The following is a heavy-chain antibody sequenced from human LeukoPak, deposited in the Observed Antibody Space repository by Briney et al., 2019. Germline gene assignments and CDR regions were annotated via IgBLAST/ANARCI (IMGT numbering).Heavy chain of an antibody. V-gene: IGHV3-23*01. CDR1: GFTFSSYA. J-gene: IGHJ4*02. CDR3: AKYNLGGYSYGYDY. D-gene: IGHD5-18*01. Sequence: GSLRLSCAASGFTFSSYAVSWVRQAPGKGLEWVSSISVSGGSTYYADSVKGRFTISRDNSMDTLYLQMNSLRADDSAVYYCAKYNLGGYSYGYDYWGQGTLVTVSS. CDR2: ISVSGGST.